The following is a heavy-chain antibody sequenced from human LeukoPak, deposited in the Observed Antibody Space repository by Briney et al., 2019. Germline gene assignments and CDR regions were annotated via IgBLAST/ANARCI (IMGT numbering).Heavy chain of an antibody. CDR2: IDRSGST. CDR1: GYSISRGYY. D-gene: IGHD1-14*01. V-gene: IGHV4-38-2*02. J-gene: IGHJ4*02. Sequence: SETLSLTCAVFGYSISRGYYWGWIRQPPGKGLEWIGSIDRSGSTYYNPSLKSRVHILVDTSKNQFSLKLNSVTAADTAVYYCAREVFRASPFDYWGQGTLVTVSS. CDR3: AREVFRASPFDY.